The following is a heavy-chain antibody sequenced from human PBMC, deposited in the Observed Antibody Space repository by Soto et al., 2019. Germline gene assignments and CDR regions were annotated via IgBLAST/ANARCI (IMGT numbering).Heavy chain of an antibody. V-gene: IGHV4-34*01. D-gene: IGHD3-16*02. Sequence: PSETLSLTCAVYGGSFSGYYWSWIRQPPGKGLEWIGEINHSGSTNYNPSLKSRVTISVDTSKNQFSPKLSSVTAADTAVYYCARDLRHYDYVWGSYRYTYGMDVWGQGTAVTVSS. CDR1: GGSFSGYY. CDR2: INHSGST. CDR3: ARDLRHYDYVWGSYRYTYGMDV. J-gene: IGHJ6*02.